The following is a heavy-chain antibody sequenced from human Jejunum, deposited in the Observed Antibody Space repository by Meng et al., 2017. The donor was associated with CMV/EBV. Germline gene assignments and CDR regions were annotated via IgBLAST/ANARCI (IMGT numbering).Heavy chain of an antibody. V-gene: IGHV4-59*12. CDR1: GGSISSYY. CDR3: ARDRTKSGSHYGLGV. CDR2: ISYSGST. J-gene: IGHJ6*02. D-gene: IGHD1-26*01. Sequence: SGGSISSYYWSWIRQPPGKGLEWIGYISYSGSTNYNPSLKSRVTISVDTPKNQFSLKLTSVTAADTAVYYCARDRTKSGSHYGLGVWGQGTTVTVSS.